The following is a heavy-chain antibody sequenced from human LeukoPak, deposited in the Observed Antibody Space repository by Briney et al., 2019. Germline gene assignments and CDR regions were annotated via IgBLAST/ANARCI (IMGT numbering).Heavy chain of an antibody. CDR3: AKLPSTGWYYFDY. CDR2: ISGSGGNT. CDR1: GFTFSSYW. Sequence: AGGSLRLSCAASGFTFSSYWMSWVRQAPGKGLEWVSTISGSGGNTYYADSVKGRFTISRDNSKNTLSLQMNSLRAEDTAVYYCAKLPSTGWYYFDYWGQGTLVTVSS. J-gene: IGHJ4*02. D-gene: IGHD6-19*01. V-gene: IGHV3-23*01.